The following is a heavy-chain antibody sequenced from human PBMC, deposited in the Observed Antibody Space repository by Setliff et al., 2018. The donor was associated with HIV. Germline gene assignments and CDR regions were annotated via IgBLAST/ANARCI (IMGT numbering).Heavy chain of an antibody. CDR3: VSLPASYDFWSGDYRDWYFDV. Sequence: SETLSLTCTVSGGSINNGYHYWVWIRQTPGTGPEWIGGIYYTGSAHYNPSLKSRVTISVDTSNNQFSLKLNSVTAADTAVYYCVSLPASYDFWSGDYRDWYFDVWGRGTLVTVSS. V-gene: IGHV4-39*01. CDR1: GGSINNGYHY. D-gene: IGHD3-3*01. J-gene: IGHJ2*01. CDR2: IYYTGSA.